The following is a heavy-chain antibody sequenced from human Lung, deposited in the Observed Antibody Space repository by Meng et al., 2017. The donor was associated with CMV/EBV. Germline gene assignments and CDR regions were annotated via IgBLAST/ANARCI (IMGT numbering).Heavy chain of an antibody. J-gene: IGHJ4*02. CDR2: INHSGTT. V-gene: IGHV4-34*01. D-gene: IGHD3-3*01. Sequence: SETLSLTCAVYGGSFSGYCWSWIRQPPGKGLEWIGEINHSGTTNYNPSLESRVTISVDTSKNQFSLKLSSVTAADTAVYYCARCFRGGGTQRRFGVFRSSYFFDYWGLGTXVTVSS. CDR1: GGSFSGYC. CDR3: ARCFRGGGTQRRFGVFRSSYFFDY.